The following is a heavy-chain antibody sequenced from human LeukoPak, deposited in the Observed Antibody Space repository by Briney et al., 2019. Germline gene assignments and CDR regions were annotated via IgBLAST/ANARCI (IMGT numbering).Heavy chain of an antibody. J-gene: IGHJ4*02. D-gene: IGHD1-26*01. CDR1: GYNFINYW. CDR3: ARLVGTTLYFDY. CDR2: IYPGDSDT. V-gene: IGHV5-51*01. Sequence: KSGESLKISCKGSGYNFINYWIGWVRQMPGKGLEWMGIIYPGDSDTRYSPSFQGQVTISADKSISTAYLQWSSLKASDTAMYYCARLVGTTLYFDYWGQGTLVTVSS.